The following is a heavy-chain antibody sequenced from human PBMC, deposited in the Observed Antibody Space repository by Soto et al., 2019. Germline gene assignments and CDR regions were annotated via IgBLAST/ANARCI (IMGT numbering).Heavy chain of an antibody. CDR1: GGSISSSSYY. J-gene: IGHJ6*02. Sequence: SATLSLPCPVSGGSISSSSYYWGWIRQPPGKGLEWIGSIYYSGSTYYNPSLKSRVTISVDTSKNQFSLKLSSVTAADTAVYYCARHYGGYYYPYYYGMDVWGQGTTVTVSS. V-gene: IGHV4-39*01. CDR3: ARHYGGYYYPYYYGMDV. D-gene: IGHD3-22*01. CDR2: IYYSGST.